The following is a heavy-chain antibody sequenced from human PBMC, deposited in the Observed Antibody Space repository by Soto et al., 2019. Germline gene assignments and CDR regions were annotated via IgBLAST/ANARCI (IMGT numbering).Heavy chain of an antibody. J-gene: IGHJ5*02. V-gene: IGHV4-39*01. CDR2: IYYSGNT. CDR3: AGTVPAAKSDWFDP. Sequence: SETLSLTCTVSGGSISSSSYYWGWIRQPPGKGLEWIGSIYYSGNTYYNPSLKSRVTISVDTSKNQFSLKLSSVTAADTAVYYCAGTVPAAKSDWFDPWGQGTLVTVSS. CDR1: GGSISSSSYY. D-gene: IGHD2-2*01.